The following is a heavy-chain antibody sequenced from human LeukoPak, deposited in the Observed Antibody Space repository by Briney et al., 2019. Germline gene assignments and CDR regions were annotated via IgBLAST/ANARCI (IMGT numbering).Heavy chain of an antibody. D-gene: IGHD6-13*01. V-gene: IGHV4-34*01. CDR2: INHSGST. J-gene: IGHJ6*02. Sequence: SETLSLTCAVYGGSFSGYYWSWIRQPPGKGLEWIGEINHSGSTNYNPSLKSRVTISVDTSKNQFSLKLSSVTAADTAVYYCARGPDNSSWYGYYYYGMDVWGQGTTVTVSS. CDR3: ARGPDNSSWYGYYYYGMDV. CDR1: GGSFSGYY.